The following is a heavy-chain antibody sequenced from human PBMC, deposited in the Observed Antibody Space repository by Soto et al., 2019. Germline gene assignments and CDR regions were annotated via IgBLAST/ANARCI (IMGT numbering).Heavy chain of an antibody. CDR3: AADPFCSSTNCYNWFDP. D-gene: IGHD2-2*01. Sequence: SVKVSCKASGFTFTRSAVQRVRQARGQRLEWIGWIVVDGANTNYAQKFQERVTITRDMSTSTAYMELSSLRSEDTAVYYCAADPFCSSTNCYNWFDPWGQGTLVTVSS. CDR1: GFTFTRSA. J-gene: IGHJ5*02. CDR2: IVVDGANT. V-gene: IGHV1-58*01.